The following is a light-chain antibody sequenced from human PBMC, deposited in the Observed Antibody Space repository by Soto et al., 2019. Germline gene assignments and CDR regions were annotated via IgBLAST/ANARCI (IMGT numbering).Light chain of an antibody. CDR1: QSVDTN. Sequence: EVVMTQSPATLSVSPGDRATLSCRASQSVDTNVVWYQQKPGQPPRLLVHSASIRATGVPARFTGIGSGTDFTLTISGLQSEDFATYYCLQDYNRPYTFGQGSRLEIK. CDR3: LQDYNRPYT. V-gene: IGKV3-15*01. J-gene: IGKJ2*01. CDR2: SAS.